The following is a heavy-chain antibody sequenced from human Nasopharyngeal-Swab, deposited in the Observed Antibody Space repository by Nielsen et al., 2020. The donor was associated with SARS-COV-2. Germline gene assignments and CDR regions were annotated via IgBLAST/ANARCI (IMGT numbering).Heavy chain of an antibody. CDR2: IYYSGST. CDR3: ASNSTSWYGSAFDI. J-gene: IGHJ3*02. Sequence: SETLSLTCTVSGGSISSYYWSWIRQPSGKGLEWIGYIYYSGSTNYNPSLKSRVTISVDTSKNQFSLKLTSVTAADTAVYYCASNSTSWYGSAFDIWGQGTMVTVSS. D-gene: IGHD2-2*01. V-gene: IGHV4-59*01. CDR1: GGSISSYY.